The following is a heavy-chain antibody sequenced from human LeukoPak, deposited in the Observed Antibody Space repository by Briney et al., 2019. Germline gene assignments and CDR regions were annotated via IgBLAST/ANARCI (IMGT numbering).Heavy chain of an antibody. J-gene: IGHJ5*02. CDR2: ISSSSSYI. CDR1: GFTFSNIP. D-gene: IGHD5-12*01. V-gene: IGHV3-21*01. CDR3: ARDRGSYSGGYNWFDP. Sequence: GGSLRLSCAASGFTFSNIPMGWVGPAPGRGLGWVSSISSSSSYIYYADSVKGRFTISRDNAKNSLYLQMNSLRAEDTAVYYCARDRGSYSGGYNWFDPWGQGTLVTVSS.